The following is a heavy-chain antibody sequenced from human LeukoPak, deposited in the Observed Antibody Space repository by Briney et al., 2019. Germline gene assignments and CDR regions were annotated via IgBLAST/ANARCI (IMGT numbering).Heavy chain of an antibody. CDR3: ASHWAQQLVSDY. CDR1: GFTFSSYG. J-gene: IGHJ4*02. D-gene: IGHD6-13*01. CDR2: ISYDGRNK. Sequence: PGGSLRLSCAASGFTFSSYGMHWVRQAPGEGLGGVAVISYDGRNKYYADSVRGRFTISRDNSKNTLYLQMNSLRAEDTAVYYCASHWAQQLVSDYWGQGTLVTVSS. V-gene: IGHV3-30*03.